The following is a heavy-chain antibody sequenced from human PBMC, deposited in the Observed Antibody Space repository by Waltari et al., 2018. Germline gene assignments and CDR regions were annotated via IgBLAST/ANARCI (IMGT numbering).Heavy chain of an antibody. CDR2: INAGNGNT. V-gene: IGHV1-3*01. D-gene: IGHD3-10*01. J-gene: IGHJ4*02. CDR1: GYTFTSYA. CDR3: ARGLLWFGESIDY. Sequence: QVQLVQSGAEVKKPGASVKVSCKASGYTFTSYAMHWVRQAPGQRLEWMGGINAGNGNTKYSQKFQGRVTITRDTSASTAYMELSSLRSEDTAVYYCARGLLWFGESIDYWGQGTLVTVSS.